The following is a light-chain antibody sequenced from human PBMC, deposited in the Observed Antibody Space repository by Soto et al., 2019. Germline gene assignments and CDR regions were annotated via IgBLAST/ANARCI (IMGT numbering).Light chain of an antibody. Sequence: QSVLTQPPSASGTPGQRVTISCSGRSSNIGSNYVYWYQQVPGTAPKLLIYRNNQRPSGVPDRFSGSKSGTSASLAISGLRSEAEADYYCAGWDDSLSGYVFGTGTKVTVL. CDR3: AGWDDSLSGYV. CDR2: RNN. CDR1: SSNIGSNY. J-gene: IGLJ1*01. V-gene: IGLV1-47*01.